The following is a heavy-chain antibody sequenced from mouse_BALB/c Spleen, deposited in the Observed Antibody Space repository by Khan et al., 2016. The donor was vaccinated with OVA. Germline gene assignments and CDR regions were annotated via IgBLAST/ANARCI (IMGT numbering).Heavy chain of an antibody. CDR2: INTYTGEP. V-gene: IGHV9-3-1*01. CDR3: DSHGRCYFDS. D-gene: IGHD1-2*01. J-gene: IGHJ1*01. CDR1: GYSFTNYG. Sequence: QMQLVQSGPELMKPGETVKISCKASGYSFTNYGMNWVKQAPGKGLKWMGWINTYTGEPTYADDFTGRFTFSLETSASTAYLQINNLKNEDTATYSYDSHGRCYFDSWGAGTTVTVSS.